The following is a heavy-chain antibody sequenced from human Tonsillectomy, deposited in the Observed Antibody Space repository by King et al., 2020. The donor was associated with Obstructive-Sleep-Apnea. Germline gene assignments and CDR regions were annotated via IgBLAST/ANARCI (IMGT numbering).Heavy chain of an antibody. Sequence: VQLVESGGGLVKPGGSLRLSCVASGFTFSNYRMDWVRQAPGKGLEWVSSISSSSSSYIYYADSLKGRFTTSRDNAKNSLYLQMNSLRAEDTAVYYCARVDTAMDTDYYYFGLDVWGQGTTVTVSS. J-gene: IGHJ6*02. D-gene: IGHD5-18*01. CDR3: ARVDTAMDTDYYYFGLDV. CDR2: ISSSSSSYI. CDR1: GFTFSNYR. V-gene: IGHV3-21*01.